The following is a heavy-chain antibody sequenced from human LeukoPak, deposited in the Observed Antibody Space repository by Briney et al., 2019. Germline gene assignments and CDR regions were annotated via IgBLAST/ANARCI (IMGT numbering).Heavy chain of an antibody. Sequence: SVKVSCKASGGTFSSYAISWVRQAPGQGLEWMGRIIPILGIANYAQKFQGRVTITADKSTSTAYMELSSLRSEDTAVYYCARENHIVVPKSAFDIWGQGTMVTVSS. V-gene: IGHV1-69*04. J-gene: IGHJ3*02. CDR1: GGTFSSYA. CDR3: ARENHIVVPKSAFDI. D-gene: IGHD2-21*01. CDR2: IIPILGIA.